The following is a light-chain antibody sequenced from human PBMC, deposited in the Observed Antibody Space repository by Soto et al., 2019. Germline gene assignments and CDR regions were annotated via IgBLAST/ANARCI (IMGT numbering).Light chain of an antibody. CDR1: QGISSA. V-gene: IGKV1-13*02. CDR2: DAS. J-gene: IGKJ3*01. Sequence: AIQLTQSPSSLSASEGDRVTITCRASQGISSALAWYQQKPGKAPKLLIYDASSLESGVPSRFSGSGSGTDFTLTISSLQPEDFATYYCQQFITFGPGTKVDIK. CDR3: QQFIT.